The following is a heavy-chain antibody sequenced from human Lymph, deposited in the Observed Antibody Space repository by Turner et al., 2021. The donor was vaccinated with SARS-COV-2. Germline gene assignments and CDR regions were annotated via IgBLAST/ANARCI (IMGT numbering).Heavy chain of an antibody. V-gene: IGHV1-69*01. J-gene: IGHJ6*02. Sequence: QMQLVQSGAEVKKPGSSVKVSCKASGGLFSSYVIRWVRQAPGQGLEWMGGIIPIFGIANHAQKFQGRVTITADESTSTAYMELSSLRSEDTAVYYCARDLSPIRVVVVPAARSRYYYGMDVWGQGTTVTVSS. CDR1: GGLFSSYV. D-gene: IGHD2-2*01. CDR3: ARDLSPIRVVVVPAARSRYYYGMDV. CDR2: IIPIFGIA.